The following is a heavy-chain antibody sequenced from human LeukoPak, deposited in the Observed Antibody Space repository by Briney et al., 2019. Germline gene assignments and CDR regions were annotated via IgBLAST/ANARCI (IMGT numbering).Heavy chain of an antibody. J-gene: IGHJ4*02. CDR1: GLSFADYG. CDR2: INWNGGST. Sequence: GPSLRPSHAPSGLSFADYGMSWVRQAPGEGLGWVSGINWNGGSTSHADSVEGRSTISRDNAKNSLYLQMNSLRAEGTALYYCARETGSVVEEHFDYWGQGTLVSVSS. CDR3: ARETGSVVEEHFDY. V-gene: IGHV3-20*03. D-gene: IGHD2-15*01.